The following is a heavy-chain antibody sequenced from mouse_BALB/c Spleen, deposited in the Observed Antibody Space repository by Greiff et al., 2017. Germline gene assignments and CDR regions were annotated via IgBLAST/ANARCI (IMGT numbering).Heavy chain of an antibody. J-gene: IGHJ2*01. Sequence: EVKLVESGGDLVKPGGSLKLSCAASGFTFSSYGMSWVRQTPDKRLEWVATISSGGSYTYYPDSVKGRFTISRDNAKNTLYLQMSSLKSEDTAMYYCARRGGYGNYKGYYFDYWGQGTTLTVSS. CDR2: ISSGGSYT. D-gene: IGHD2-10*02. V-gene: IGHV5-6*02. CDR1: GFTFSSYG. CDR3: ARRGGYGNYKGYYFDY.